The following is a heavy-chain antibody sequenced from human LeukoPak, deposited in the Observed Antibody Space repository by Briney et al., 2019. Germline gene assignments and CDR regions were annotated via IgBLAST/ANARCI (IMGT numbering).Heavy chain of an antibody. Sequence: GGSLRLSCAASGFTVSSNYMSWVRQAPGKGLEWVSVTYSGGSTYYADSVKGRFTISRDNSKNTLYLQMNSLRAEDTAVYYCARGERVVYYDYWGQGTLVTVSS. D-gene: IGHD1-14*01. CDR3: ARGERVVYYDY. CDR2: TYSGGST. CDR1: GFTVSSNY. J-gene: IGHJ4*02. V-gene: IGHV3-53*01.